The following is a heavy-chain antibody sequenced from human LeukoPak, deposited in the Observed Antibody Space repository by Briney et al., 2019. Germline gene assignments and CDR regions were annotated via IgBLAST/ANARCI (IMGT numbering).Heavy chain of an antibody. D-gene: IGHD2-15*01. J-gene: IGHJ2*01. Sequence: PSETLSLTCTVSGGSISSYYWSWIRQPPGKGLEWIGYIYYSGSTSYNPSLKSRVTISVDTSKNQFSLKLNSVTAADTAVYYCARAVVVGGTMWYFDLWGRGTLVTVSS. CDR3: ARAVVVGGTMWYFDL. CDR2: IYYSGST. V-gene: IGHV4-59*01. CDR1: GGSISSYY.